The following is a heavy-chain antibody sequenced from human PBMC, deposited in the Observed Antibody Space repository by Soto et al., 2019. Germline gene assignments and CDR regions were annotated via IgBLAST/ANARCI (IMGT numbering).Heavy chain of an antibody. CDR1: GGSISIYDNS. D-gene: IGHD3-3*01. Sequence: QVQLQESGPGLVKPSQTLSLTCTVSGGSISIYDNSWSWIRQPPGKGLEWIGYIYYSGSTYYNPALKSRVTISVDTSKIQFSLNLSSATAADTAVYYCARGPAGGWSGLDSWGQGTLVTVSS. V-gene: IGHV4-30-4*01. CDR2: IYYSGST. J-gene: IGHJ4*02. CDR3: ARGPAGGWSGLDS.